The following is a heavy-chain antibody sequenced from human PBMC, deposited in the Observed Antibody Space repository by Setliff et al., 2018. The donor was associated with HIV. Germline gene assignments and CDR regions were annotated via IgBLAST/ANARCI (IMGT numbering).Heavy chain of an antibody. J-gene: IGHJ6*03. Sequence: PGGSLRLSCAASGFTFSNYAMTWVRQAPGKGLEWVSAISGSGGSTYYAESVKGRFTISRDNSKNTLYLQMNSLRAEDTAVYYCARLVELHYYYDYMDVWGKETTFTVSS. CDR3: ARLVELHYYYDYMDV. V-gene: IGHV3-23*01. CDR2: ISGSGGST. CDR1: GFTFSNYA. D-gene: IGHD1-26*01.